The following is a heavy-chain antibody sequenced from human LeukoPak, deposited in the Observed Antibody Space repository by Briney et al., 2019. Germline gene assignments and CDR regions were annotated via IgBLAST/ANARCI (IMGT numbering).Heavy chain of an antibody. CDR3: ARDRGRDGYSWYYFDY. CDR2: LYTGGST. J-gene: IGHJ4*02. Sequence: PSETLSLTCTVSGDSLSSSHWSWVRQPAGKGLEWIGRLYTGGSTSYNPSLTSGVTISVDKSKNQFSLKLSSVTAADTAVYYCARDRGRDGYSWYYFDYWGQGTLVTVSS. V-gene: IGHV4-4*07. D-gene: IGHD5-24*01. CDR1: GDSLSSSH.